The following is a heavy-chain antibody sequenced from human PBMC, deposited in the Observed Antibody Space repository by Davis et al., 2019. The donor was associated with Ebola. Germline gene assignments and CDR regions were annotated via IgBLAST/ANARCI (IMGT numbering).Heavy chain of an antibody. D-gene: IGHD5-18*01. CDR1: GITFSSYD. CDR3: ARVRFGDTAVDY. Sequence: GESLKISCAASGITFSSYDMHWVRQGTGKGLEWVSAIGTAGDTYYPGSVKGRFTISRENAKNSLYLQMNSLRAEDTAVYYCARVRFGDTAVDYWGQGTLVTVSS. CDR2: IGTAGDT. V-gene: IGHV3-13*01. J-gene: IGHJ4*02.